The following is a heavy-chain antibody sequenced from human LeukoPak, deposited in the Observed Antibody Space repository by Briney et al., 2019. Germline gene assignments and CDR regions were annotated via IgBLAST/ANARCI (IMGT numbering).Heavy chain of an antibody. CDR1: GGSISSPNYY. CDR2: ICASGST. J-gene: IGHJ4*02. Sequence: TLSLTCIVSGGSISSPNYYWSWIRQPAGKRLEWIGRICASGSTHYNPSLNSRVTISVDTSTNHLSLRLSSVTASDTAVYYCAGAPAGSLDWLSPLDYWGQGTLVTVSS. V-gene: IGHV4-61*02. CDR3: AGAPAGSLDWLSPLDY. D-gene: IGHD5-12*01.